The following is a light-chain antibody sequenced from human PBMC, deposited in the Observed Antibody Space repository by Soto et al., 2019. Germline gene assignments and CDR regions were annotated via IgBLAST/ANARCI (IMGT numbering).Light chain of an antibody. Sequence: EIVLTQSPGTLSLSPGDRATLSCRASQSVSSSYLAWYQQKPGQAPRLLIYGASSRATGIPDRFSGSGSGTEFTLTISRLEPEDFAVDYCQQYGSSPPYTFGQGTKLEIK. CDR3: QQYGSSPPYT. J-gene: IGKJ2*01. CDR1: QSVSSSY. CDR2: GAS. V-gene: IGKV3-20*01.